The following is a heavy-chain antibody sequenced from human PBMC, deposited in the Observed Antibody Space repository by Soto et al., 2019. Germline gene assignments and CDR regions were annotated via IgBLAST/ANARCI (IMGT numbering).Heavy chain of an antibody. Sequence: SETLSLTCTVSGGSISSYYWSWIRQPPGKGLEWIGYINYSGSTNYNPSLKSRVTISVDTSKNQFSLKLSSVTAADPAVYYCARHGYDDYVYDYWGQGTLVTVSS. D-gene: IGHD4-17*01. V-gene: IGHV4-59*08. CDR2: INYSGST. CDR1: GGSISSYY. CDR3: ARHGYDDYVYDY. J-gene: IGHJ4*02.